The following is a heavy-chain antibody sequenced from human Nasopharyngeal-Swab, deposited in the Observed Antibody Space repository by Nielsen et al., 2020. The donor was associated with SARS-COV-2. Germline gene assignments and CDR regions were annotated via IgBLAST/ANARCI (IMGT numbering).Heavy chain of an antibody. Sequence: SQTLSLTCSVYGPTFSRYFCSLIRQPPWKGLEWRGEIKLSGSTNYNPSLKSRVIISVDTSKNQFSLKLSYVTAADTAVYYWASERGITTPYGMDVWGQGTTVTVSS. CDR2: IKLSGST. J-gene: IGHJ6*02. CDR3: ASERGITTPYGMDV. V-gene: IGHV4-34*01. CDR1: GPTFSRYF. D-gene: IGHD3-16*01.